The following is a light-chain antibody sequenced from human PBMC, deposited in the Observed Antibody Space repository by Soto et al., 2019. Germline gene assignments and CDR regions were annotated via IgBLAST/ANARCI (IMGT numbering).Light chain of an antibody. Sequence: QSVLTQPPSVSGAPGQRVTISCTGSSSNIGAGYDVHWYQQLPGTAPKLLISGNNNRPSGVPDRFSGSKSGTSASLAITGLQADDEADYYCQSYDSSVSKVVFGGGTQLTVL. J-gene: IGLJ2*01. V-gene: IGLV1-40*01. CDR3: QSYDSSVSKVV. CDR1: SSNIGAGYD. CDR2: GNN.